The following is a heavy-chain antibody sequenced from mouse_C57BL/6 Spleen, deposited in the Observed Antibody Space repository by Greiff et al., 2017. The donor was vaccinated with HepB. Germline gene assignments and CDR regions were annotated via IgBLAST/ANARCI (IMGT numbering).Heavy chain of an antibody. CDR1: GFTFSDYG. CDR2: ISSGSSTI. D-gene: IGHD1-1*01. J-gene: IGHJ2*01. V-gene: IGHV5-17*01. Sequence: EVKVEESGGGLVKPGGSLKLSCAASGFTFSDYGMHWVRQAPEKGLEWVAYISSGSSTIYYADTVKGRFTISRDNAKNTLFLQMTSLRSEDTAMYYCAREGGNYYGSSYGDYWGQGTTLTVSS. CDR3: AREGGNYYGSSYGDY.